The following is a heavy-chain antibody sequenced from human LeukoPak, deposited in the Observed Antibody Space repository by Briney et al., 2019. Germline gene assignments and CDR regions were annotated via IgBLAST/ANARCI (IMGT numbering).Heavy chain of an antibody. CDR1: GFTVSSNY. J-gene: IGHJ4*02. D-gene: IGHD2-2*01. CDR2: FYSGGST. CDR3: VTYQLLLYGFDY. Sequence: GGSLRLSCVASGFTVSSNYMSWVRQAPGKGLEWVPMFYSGGSTLYADSVKGRFTIARDSSKNTLYLQMNSLRAEDTAVYYCVTYQLLLYGFDYWGQGTLVTVSS. V-gene: IGHV3-66*01.